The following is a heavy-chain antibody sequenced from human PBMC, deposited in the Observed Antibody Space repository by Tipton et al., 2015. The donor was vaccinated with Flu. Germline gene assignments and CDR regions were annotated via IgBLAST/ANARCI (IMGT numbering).Heavy chain of an antibody. CDR3: AKFPMWIQLWISYFDY. Sequence: SLRLSCAASGFTFSSYAMSWVRQAPGKGLEWVSAISGSGGSTYYADSVKGRFTISRDNSKNTLYLQMNSLRAEDTAVYYCAKFPMWIQLWISYFDYWGQGTLVTVSS. V-gene: IGHV3-23*01. J-gene: IGHJ4*02. CDR1: GFTFSSYA. CDR2: ISGSGGST. D-gene: IGHD5-18*01.